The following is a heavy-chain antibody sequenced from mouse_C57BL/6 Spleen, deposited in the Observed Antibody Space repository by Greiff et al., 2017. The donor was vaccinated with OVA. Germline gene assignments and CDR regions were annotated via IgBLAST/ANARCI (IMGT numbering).Heavy chain of an antibody. CDR1: GYAFTNYL. CDR3: ARSYYYGSSPPLS. Sequence: QVHVKQSGAELVRPGTSVKVSCKASGYAFTNYLIEWVKQRPGQGLEWIGVINPGSGGTNYNEKFKGKATLTADKSSSTAYMQLSSLTSEDSAVYFCARSYYYGSSPPLSWGQGTLVTVSA. J-gene: IGHJ3*01. CDR2: INPGSGGT. D-gene: IGHD1-1*01. V-gene: IGHV1-54*01.